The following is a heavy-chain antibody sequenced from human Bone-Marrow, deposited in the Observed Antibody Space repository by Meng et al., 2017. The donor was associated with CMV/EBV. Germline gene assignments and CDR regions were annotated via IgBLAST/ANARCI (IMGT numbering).Heavy chain of an antibody. Sequence: GASLKISCAASGFTFSSYEMNWVRQAPGKGLEWVSYISSSGSTIYDADSVKGRFTISRDNAKNSLYLQMNSLRAEDTAVYYCAREGIAALSVPNYYYGMDVWGQGTTVTVSS. J-gene: IGHJ6*02. CDR2: ISSSGSTI. CDR3: AREGIAALSVPNYYYGMDV. D-gene: IGHD6-6*01. V-gene: IGHV3-48*03. CDR1: GFTFSSYE.